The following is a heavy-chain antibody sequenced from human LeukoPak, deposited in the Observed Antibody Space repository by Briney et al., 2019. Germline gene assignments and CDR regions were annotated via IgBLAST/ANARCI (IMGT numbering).Heavy chain of an antibody. Sequence: SQTLSLTCAISWDSLSSNSAAWNWVTQSPSRGLEWLGRTYYSSQWYNDYAVSVKSRITINPDTSKNQFSLQLNSVTPEDTAVYYCARSLETTMIVVVRDGRSWNWFDPWGQGTLVTVSS. CDR2: TYYSSQWYN. V-gene: IGHV6-1*01. CDR1: WDSLSSNSAA. CDR3: ARSLETTMIVVVRDGRSWNWFDP. J-gene: IGHJ5*02. D-gene: IGHD3-22*01.